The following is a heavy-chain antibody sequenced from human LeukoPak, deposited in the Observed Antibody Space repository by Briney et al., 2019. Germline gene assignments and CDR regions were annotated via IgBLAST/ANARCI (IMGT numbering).Heavy chain of an antibody. V-gene: IGHV1-8*01. CDR2: MHPSNGDT. Sequence: GASVKVSCKASGYTFTNYDINWVRQATGQGLEWMGWMHPSNGDTGYAQKFQGRVTMTRNTSTTTAYMELSSLRSDDTAVYYCARRVRGVVIFSRAQGSFDLRGQGTLVTVSS. J-gene: IGHJ3*01. CDR3: ARRVRGVVIFSRAQGSFDL. D-gene: IGHD3-10*01. CDR1: GYTFTNYD.